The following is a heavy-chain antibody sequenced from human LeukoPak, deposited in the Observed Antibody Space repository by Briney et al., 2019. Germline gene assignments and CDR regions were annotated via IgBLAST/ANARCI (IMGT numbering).Heavy chain of an antibody. CDR1: GGSFSGYY. J-gene: IGHJ3*02. CDR2: IYYSGST. Sequence: SETLSLTCAVYGGSFSGYYWSWIRQPPGKGLEWIGYIYYSGSTYYNPSLKSRVTISVDTSKNQFSLKLSSVTAADTAVYYCARARWPDAFDIWGQGTMVTVSS. CDR3: ARARWPDAFDI. V-gene: IGHV4-30-4*01. D-gene: IGHD4-23*01.